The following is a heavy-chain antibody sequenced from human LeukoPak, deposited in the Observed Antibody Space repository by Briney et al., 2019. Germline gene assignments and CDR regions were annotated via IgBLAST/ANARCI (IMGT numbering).Heavy chain of an antibody. CDR1: GFAFSSQA. Sequence: GGSLRLSCAASGFAFSSQAMGWVRQAPGKGLEGGSVIDCSGTITYYAEAVKGRLPISRDNSQNALFLQMNSLRAEDTAVYYCAKDARRTNGWYFFDSWGQGTLVTVSS. CDR3: AKDARRTNGWYFFDS. D-gene: IGHD6-19*01. J-gene: IGHJ4*02. CDR2: IDCSGTIT. V-gene: IGHV3-23*01.